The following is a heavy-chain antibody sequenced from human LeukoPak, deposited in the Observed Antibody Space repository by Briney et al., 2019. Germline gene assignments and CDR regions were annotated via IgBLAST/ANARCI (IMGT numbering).Heavy chain of an antibody. CDR3: ARDQYSSFDY. D-gene: IGHD2-21*01. CDR2: ISSSGSTI. CDR1: GFTFSIYE. J-gene: IGHJ4*02. Sequence: SGGSLRLSCAASGFTFSIYEMNWVRQAPGKGLEWVSYISSSGSTIYYADSVKGRFTISRDNAKNSLYLQMNSLRAEDTAVYYCARDQYSSFDYWGQGTLVTVSS. V-gene: IGHV3-48*03.